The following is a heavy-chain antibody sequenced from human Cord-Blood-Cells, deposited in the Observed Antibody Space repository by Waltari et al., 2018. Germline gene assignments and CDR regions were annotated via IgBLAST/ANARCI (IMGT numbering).Heavy chain of an antibody. CDR2: INHNGST. V-gene: IGHV4-34*01. Sequence: QVQLQQWGAGLLKPSETLSLTCAVYGVSFSGYYWRWIRQPPGKGLEWIGEINHNGSTNYNPSLKSRVTISVDTSKNQFSLKLSSVTAADTAVYYCARGFCSGGSCYKHNWFDPWGQGTLVTVSS. CDR1: GVSFSGYY. J-gene: IGHJ5*02. D-gene: IGHD2-15*01. CDR3: ARGFCSGGSCYKHNWFDP.